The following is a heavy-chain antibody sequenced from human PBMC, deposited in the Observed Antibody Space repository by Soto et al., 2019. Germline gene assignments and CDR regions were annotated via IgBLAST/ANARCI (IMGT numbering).Heavy chain of an antibody. J-gene: IGHJ4*02. CDR3: AKGDGGYFDH. CDR1: GFSFSNYA. D-gene: IGHD3-16*01. Sequence: EVQLLESGGGLVQPGGSLRLSCIASGFSFSNYAMIWVRQAPGKGPEWVSSIEISGRATYYADAVKGRFTISRDDSKNAVYLQMNSLRCEDTAVYFCAKGDGGYFDHWGQGRLVTVSS. CDR2: IEISGRAT. V-gene: IGHV3-23*05.